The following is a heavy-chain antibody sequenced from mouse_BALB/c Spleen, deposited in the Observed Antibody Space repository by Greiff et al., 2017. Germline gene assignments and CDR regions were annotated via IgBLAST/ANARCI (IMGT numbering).Heavy chain of an antibody. D-gene: IGHD1-1*01. J-gene: IGHJ2*01. CDR2: INSNGGST. V-gene: IGHV5-6-2*01. Sequence: EVKLQESGGGLVKLGGSLKLSCAASGFTFSSYYMSWVRQTPEKRLELVAAINSNGGSTYYPDTVKGRFTISRDNAKNTLYLQMSSLKSEDTALYYCARPGSIYYFHFDYWGQGTTLTVSS. CDR3: ARPGSIYYFHFDY. CDR1: GFTFSSYY.